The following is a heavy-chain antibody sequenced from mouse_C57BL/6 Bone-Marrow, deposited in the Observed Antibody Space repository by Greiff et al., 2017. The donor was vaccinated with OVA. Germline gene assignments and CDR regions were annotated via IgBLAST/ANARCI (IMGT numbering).Heavy chain of an antibody. CDR1: GFSLSSYG. J-gene: IGHJ4*01. V-gene: IGHV2-6-2*01. D-gene: IGHD3-1*01. CDR3: ARHQAARAMMDY. Sequence: VKLVESGPDLVAPSQSLSITCTVSGFSLSSYGVHWVRQPPGKGLEWLVVIRSDGNTAYNSALKSRLSISKDNSKSQVFLKMNSLQTDDTAMYYCARHQAARAMMDYWGPGTSVTVAS. CDR2: IRSDGNT.